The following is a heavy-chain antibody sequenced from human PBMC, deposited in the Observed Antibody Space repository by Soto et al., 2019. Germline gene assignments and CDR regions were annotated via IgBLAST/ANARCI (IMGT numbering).Heavy chain of an antibody. CDR2: IIPMFGTA. CDR1: GGTFSSYS. CDR3: ARGGDYYGSGSSGAYYYGMDV. J-gene: IGHJ6*02. Sequence: SVKVSCKSSGGTFSSYSISWVRQAPGQGLECMGGIIPMFGTANYAQKFQGRVTITADESTSTAYMELSSLRSEDTAVYYCARGGDYYGSGSSGAYYYGMDVWGQGTTVTVSS. D-gene: IGHD3-10*01. V-gene: IGHV1-69*13.